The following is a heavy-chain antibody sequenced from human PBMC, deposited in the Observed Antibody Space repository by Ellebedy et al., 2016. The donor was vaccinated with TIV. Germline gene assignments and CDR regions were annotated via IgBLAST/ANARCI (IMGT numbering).Heavy chain of an antibody. CDR2: INHSGST. D-gene: IGHD2-2*01. CDR3: ARGPAEKITSGWSLNLFDP. V-gene: IGHV4-61*08. CDR1: GGSVSSGGYY. J-gene: IGHJ5*02. Sequence: SETLSLXXTVSGGSVSSGGYYWSWIRQPPGKGLEWIGEINHSGSTNYNPSLKSRVTISVDTSKNQFSLELSSVTAADTAVYYCARGPAEKITSGWSLNLFDPWGQGTLVTVSS.